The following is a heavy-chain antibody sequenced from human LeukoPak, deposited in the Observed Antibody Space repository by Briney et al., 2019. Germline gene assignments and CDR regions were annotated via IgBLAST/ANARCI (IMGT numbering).Heavy chain of an antibody. V-gene: IGHV4-34*01. D-gene: IGHD4-23*01. J-gene: IGHJ4*01. Sequence: SETLSLTCAVYGGSFSGYYWSWIREPPGMGLEWIGEINHSGSTNYDPSLKSRVTISVDTSKKQFSLKLSSVTAADTAVYYCASLDYGGTFDYWGQGTLVTVSS. CDR1: GGSFSGYY. CDR3: ASLDYGGTFDY. CDR2: INHSGST.